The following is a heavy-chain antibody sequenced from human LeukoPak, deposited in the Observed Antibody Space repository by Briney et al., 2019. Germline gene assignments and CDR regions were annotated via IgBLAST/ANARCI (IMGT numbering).Heavy chain of an antibody. CDR2: IYYSGST. CDR1: GGSISSYY. Sequence: SETLSLTCTVSGGSISSYYWSWIRQPPGKGLEWLGYIYYSGSTNYNPSLKSRVTISVDTSKNQFSLKLSSVTAADTAVYYCASGGGRYYYDSSEAFDIWGQGTMVTVSS. CDR3: ASGGGRYYYDSSEAFDI. J-gene: IGHJ3*02. V-gene: IGHV4-59*01. D-gene: IGHD3-22*01.